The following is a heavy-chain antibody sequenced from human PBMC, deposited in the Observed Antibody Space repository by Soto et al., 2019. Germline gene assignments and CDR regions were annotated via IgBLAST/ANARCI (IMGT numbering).Heavy chain of an antibody. CDR1: GGTFNTYA. CDR2: ISPMFGAA. CDR3: AREVQVHTPAFVY. V-gene: IGHV1-69*19. Sequence: QVQLVQSGAEMKKPGSSVKVSCQSSGGTFNTYAMNWVRQAPGHGPEWMGDISPMFGAATYAPKFQGRVTITADESTGTSYMQLSSLTSEDTALYFCAREVQVHTPAFVYWGQGTLVTVSS. D-gene: IGHD3-10*01. J-gene: IGHJ4*02.